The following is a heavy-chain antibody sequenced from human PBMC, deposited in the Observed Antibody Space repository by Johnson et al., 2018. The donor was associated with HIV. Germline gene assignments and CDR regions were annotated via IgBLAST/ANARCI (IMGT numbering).Heavy chain of an antibody. CDR3: AKVLAGIAARPLTFDAFDI. J-gene: IGHJ3*02. CDR1: GFTFRSYP. CDR2: VSYDESSK. Sequence: VQLVESGGGVVHPGRSLRLSCAASGFTFRSYPMNWVRQAPGKGLEWVAFVSYDESSKYYRDSVKGRFTISRDNSKNTLYLQMNSLRAEDMAVYYCAKVLAGIAARPLTFDAFDIWGQGTMVTVSS. V-gene: IGHV3-30*04. D-gene: IGHD6-6*01.